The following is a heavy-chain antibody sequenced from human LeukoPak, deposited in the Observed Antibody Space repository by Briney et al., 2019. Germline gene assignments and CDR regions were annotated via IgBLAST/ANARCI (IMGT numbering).Heavy chain of an antibody. CDR1: GFTFSSYA. CDR3: ARCRKQQLANPLFDY. CDR2: ISYDGSNK. V-gene: IGHV3-30*04. Sequence: PGRSLRLSCAASGFTFSSYAMHWVRQAPGKGLEWVAVISYDGSNKYYADSVKGRFTISRDNSKNTLYLQMNSLRAEDTAVYYCARCRKQQLANPLFDYWGQGTLVTVSS. D-gene: IGHD6-13*01. J-gene: IGHJ4*02.